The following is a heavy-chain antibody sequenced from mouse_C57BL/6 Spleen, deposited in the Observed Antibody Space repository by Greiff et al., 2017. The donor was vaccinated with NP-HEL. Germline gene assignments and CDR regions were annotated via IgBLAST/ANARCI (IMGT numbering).Heavy chain of an antibody. Sequence: VQLQQPGAELVMPGASVKLSCKASGYTFTSYWMHWVKQRPGQGLEWIGEIDPSDSYTNYNQKFKGKSTLTVDKSSSTAYMQLSSLTSEDSAVYYCARRGSSGYYYYAMDYWGQGTSVTVSS. CDR1: GYTFTSYW. V-gene: IGHV1-69*01. J-gene: IGHJ4*01. CDR2: IDPSDSYT. CDR3: ARRGSSGYYYYAMDY. D-gene: IGHD3-2*02.